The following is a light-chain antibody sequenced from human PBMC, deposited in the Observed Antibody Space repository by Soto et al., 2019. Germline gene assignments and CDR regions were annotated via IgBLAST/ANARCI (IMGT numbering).Light chain of an antibody. Sequence: IVMLQSPATLAVSPGERATLSCRASPSVISNLAWYKQKPGQAPRLLSYGASTSATGIPARFSGSGSGTQFTLTISSLQSEDFAVYYCQQYNNWPPYTFGQGTKLEIK. J-gene: IGKJ2*01. CDR2: GAS. V-gene: IGKV3-15*01. CDR1: PSVISN. CDR3: QQYNNWPPYT.